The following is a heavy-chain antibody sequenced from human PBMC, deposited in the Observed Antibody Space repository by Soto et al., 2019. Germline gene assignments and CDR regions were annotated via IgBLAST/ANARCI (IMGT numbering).Heavy chain of an antibody. CDR3: AAGKRFLEWLNYYGMDV. V-gene: IGHV1-58*01. J-gene: IGHJ6*02. D-gene: IGHD3-3*01. Sequence: SANVCWKASGLAFTSLAFQWVRQARGQRLEWIGWIVVGSGNTNYAQKFQERVTITRDMSTSTAYMELRSLRSEDTALYYCAAGKRFLEWLNYYGMDVWGQGTTVTGSS. CDR1: GLAFTSLA. CDR2: IVVGSGNT.